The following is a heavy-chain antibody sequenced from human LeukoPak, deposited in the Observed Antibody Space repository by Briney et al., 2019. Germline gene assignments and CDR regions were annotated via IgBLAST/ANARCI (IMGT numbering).Heavy chain of an antibody. J-gene: IGHJ3*02. Sequence: GGSLRLSCAASGFTVSSSYMSWVRQAPGKGLEWVSVIYSGGSTYYADSVKGRFTISRDNSKNTLYLQMNSLRAEDTAVYYCARDLNWDNAFDIWGQGTMVTVSS. CDR1: GFTVSSSY. CDR2: IYSGGST. D-gene: IGHD7-27*01. V-gene: IGHV3-53*01. CDR3: ARDLNWDNAFDI.